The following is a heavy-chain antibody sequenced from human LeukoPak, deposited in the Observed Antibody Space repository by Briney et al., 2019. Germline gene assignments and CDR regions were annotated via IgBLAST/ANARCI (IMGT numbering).Heavy chain of an antibody. CDR2: IFGSGGSP. J-gene: IGHJ4*02. CDR1: GFTFGSFA. CDR3: GKTTAGYSSGQKPAWPVDY. Sequence: GGSLRLSCEASGFTFGSFATYWVRQAPGKGLDWIAGIFGSGGSPHYADSVKGRFTISRDNSKNTVYLQINSLRAEDTAVYYCGKTTAGYSSGQKPAWPVDYWGQGTLVTVSS. D-gene: IGHD5-18*01. V-gene: IGHV3-23*01.